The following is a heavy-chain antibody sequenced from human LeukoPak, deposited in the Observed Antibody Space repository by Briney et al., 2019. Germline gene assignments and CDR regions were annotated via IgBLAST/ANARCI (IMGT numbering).Heavy chain of an antibody. Sequence: GGSLRLSCAASGFTFSSYEMNWVRQAPGKGLEWVSYISSSGSTIYYADSVKGRFTISRDNAKSTLYLQMNSLRAEDTAVYYCTTYYFDSSGASDYWGQGTLVTDSS. J-gene: IGHJ4*02. D-gene: IGHD3-22*01. CDR3: TTYYFDSSGASDY. CDR2: ISSSGSTI. CDR1: GFTFSSYE. V-gene: IGHV3-48*03.